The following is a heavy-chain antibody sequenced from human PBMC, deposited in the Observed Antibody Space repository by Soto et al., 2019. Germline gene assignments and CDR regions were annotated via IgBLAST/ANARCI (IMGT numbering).Heavy chain of an antibody. CDR1: VFTFSSYA. Sequence: SLRLFCAASVFTFSSYAIYPVRQAPGNGQEWVAVIWYDGSKQYYADSVKGRFTISRDNSKNTLYLQMNSVRAEDTAVYYCAIDHGEAAAANYYYYYMDVWGKGTTVTVSS. CDR2: IWYDGSKQ. V-gene: IGHV3-33*01. D-gene: IGHD2-15*01. CDR3: AIDHGEAAAANYYYYYMDV. J-gene: IGHJ6*03.